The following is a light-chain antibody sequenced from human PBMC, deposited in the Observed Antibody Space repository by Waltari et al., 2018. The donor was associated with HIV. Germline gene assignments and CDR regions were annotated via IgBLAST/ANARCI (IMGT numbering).Light chain of an antibody. Sequence: EIVLTQSPATLSLSPGERATLSCRASQSLSTYLAWYHQKPGQAPRLLIYGASSRATGITARFSGSGSGTDFTLTISSLEPGDFGVFYCQQRSSWPITFGQGTRLEIK. V-gene: IGKV3-11*01. CDR3: QQRSSWPIT. CDR2: GAS. J-gene: IGKJ5*01. CDR1: QSLSTY.